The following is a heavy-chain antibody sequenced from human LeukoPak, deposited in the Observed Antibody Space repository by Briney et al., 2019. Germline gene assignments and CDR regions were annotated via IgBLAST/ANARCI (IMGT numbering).Heavy chain of an antibody. V-gene: IGHV5-51*01. Sequence: GGSLQISCRGSGYPFTNYWIGWVRQVPGKGLEWMGIIYPGESAARYSPSFQGQVTISVDQSISTTYLQWSSLKASDTAIYYCARPGQRTDNAGWNHFDYWGQGTLVTVSS. CDR3: ARPGQRTDNAGWNHFDY. CDR2: IYPGESAA. D-gene: IGHD1-1*01. CDR1: GYPFTNYW. J-gene: IGHJ4*02.